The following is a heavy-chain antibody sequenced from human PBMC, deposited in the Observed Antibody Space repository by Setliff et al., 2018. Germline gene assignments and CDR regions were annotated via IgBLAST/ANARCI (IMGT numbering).Heavy chain of an antibody. D-gene: IGHD3-3*01. J-gene: IGHJ6*02. CDR1: GFTFSTFW. CDR3: AKVNNRFWSGYYPYYYGMDV. Sequence: GGSLRLSCAASGFTFSTFWMSWVRQAPGKGLEWVANIKQDGSETYYVDSVKGRFTISRDNAKNSLYLQMNSLRAEDTAVYYCAKVNNRFWSGYYPYYYGMDVWGQGTTVTVSS. V-gene: IGHV3-7*03. CDR2: IKQDGSET.